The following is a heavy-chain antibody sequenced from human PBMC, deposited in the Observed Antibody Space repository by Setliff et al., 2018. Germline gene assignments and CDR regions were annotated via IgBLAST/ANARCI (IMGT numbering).Heavy chain of an antibody. CDR3: TRSRAPRVVLAADFDL. Sequence: ASVKVSCKASGYTFTGYYMHWVRQTPGQGLEWMGWINLNSGESNYAQKFQDRLTVTADTSTKTTYMELRSLTSDDTAVYFCTRSRAPRVVLAADFDLWGQGTLVTVSS. CDR2: INLNSGES. CDR1: GYTFTGYY. D-gene: IGHD3-16*01. V-gene: IGHV1-2*02. J-gene: IGHJ4*02.